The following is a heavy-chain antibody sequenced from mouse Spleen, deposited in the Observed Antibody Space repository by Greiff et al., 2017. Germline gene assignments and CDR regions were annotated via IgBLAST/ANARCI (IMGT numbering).Heavy chain of an antibody. CDR2: IDPANGNT. CDR1: GFNIKNTY. Sequence: EVQLQQSVAELVRPGASVKLSCTASGFNIKNTYMHWVKQRPEQGLEWIGRIDPANGNTKYAPKFPGKATITADTSANTAYLQLSSLTSEDTAIYYCARGYDYDGRSPWFAYWGQGTLVTVSA. J-gene: IGHJ3*01. D-gene: IGHD2-4*01. CDR3: ARGYDYDGRSPWFAY. V-gene: IGHV14-3*01.